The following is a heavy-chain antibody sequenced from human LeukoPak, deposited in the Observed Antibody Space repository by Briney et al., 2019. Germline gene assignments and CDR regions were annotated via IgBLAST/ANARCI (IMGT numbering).Heavy chain of an antibody. CDR1: GYTFTNYD. V-gene: IGHV1-18*01. CDR2: ISAYNGNI. D-gene: IGHD6-13*01. CDR3: ATLGGSSSWTYYYYMDV. J-gene: IGHJ6*03. Sequence: ASVKVSCKASGYTFTNYDVNWVRQATGQGLEWMGWISAYNGNINYAQKFQGRVTMTTDTSTSTAYMELRSLRSDDTAVYYCATLGGSSSWTYYYYMDVWGKGTTVTVSS.